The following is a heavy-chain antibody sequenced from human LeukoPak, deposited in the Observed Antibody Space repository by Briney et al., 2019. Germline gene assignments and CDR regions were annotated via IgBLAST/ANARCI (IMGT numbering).Heavy chain of an antibody. D-gene: IGHD2-2*01. V-gene: IGHV3-23*01. CDR2: ISGSGGST. CDR3: AKGYCSSTSCPNDY. CDR1: GFTFSSYA. Sequence: PGGSLRLSCAASGFTFSSYAMSWVRQAPGKGLEWVSAISGSGGSTYYADSVEGRFTISRDNSKNTLYLQMNSLRAEDTAVYYCAKGYCSSTSCPNDYWGQGTLVTVSS. J-gene: IGHJ4*02.